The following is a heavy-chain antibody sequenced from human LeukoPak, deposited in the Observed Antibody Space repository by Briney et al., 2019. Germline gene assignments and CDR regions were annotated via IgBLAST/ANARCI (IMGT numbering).Heavy chain of an antibody. Sequence: HPGGSLRPSCAASGFTFTNYAMNWVRQAPGKGLEWVSTISNGGGAIYYADSVKGRFAISRDNSRNTLYLQVNSLRAEDTAVYYCARRSDHCSGHSCYPGYWGQGTLVTVSS. CDR2: ISNGGGAI. V-gene: IGHV3-23*01. CDR1: GFTFTNYA. D-gene: IGHD2-2*01. J-gene: IGHJ4*02. CDR3: ARRSDHCSGHSCYPGY.